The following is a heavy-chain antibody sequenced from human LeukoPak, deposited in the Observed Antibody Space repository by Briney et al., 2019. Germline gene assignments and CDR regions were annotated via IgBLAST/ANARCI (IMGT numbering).Heavy chain of an antibody. CDR3: ARRHPYGSGSYRQRDY. CDR1: GFTFSSYS. D-gene: IGHD3-10*01. V-gene: IGHV3-21*01. CDR2: ISSSSSYI. J-gene: IGHJ4*02. Sequence: PGGSLRLSCAASGFTFSSYSMNWVRQAPGKGLEWVSSISSSSSYIYYADSVKGRFTISRDNAKNSLYLQMNSLRAEDTAVYYCARRHPYGSGSYRQRDYWGQGTLVTVSS.